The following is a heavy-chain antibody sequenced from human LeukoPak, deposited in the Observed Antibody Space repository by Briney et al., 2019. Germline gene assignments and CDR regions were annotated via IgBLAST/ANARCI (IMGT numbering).Heavy chain of an antibody. CDR3: ARVQAVFQNFDY. CDR2: MYSGGNT. V-gene: IGHV3-66*01. CDR1: GFTVSSSY. J-gene: IGHJ4*02. Sequence: GGSLKLSCAASGFTVSSSYISWVRQAPGKGLEWVSVMYSGGNTYYADSVKGRFTISRDKSKNTLYLQMNSLRAEDTAVYHCARVQAVFQNFDYWGQGTLVTVSS.